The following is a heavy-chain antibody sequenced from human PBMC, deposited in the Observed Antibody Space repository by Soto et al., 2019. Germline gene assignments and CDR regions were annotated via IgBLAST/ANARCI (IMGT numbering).Heavy chain of an antibody. CDR1: GFNFSSYS. V-gene: IGHV3-48*01. CDR3: ASRTSGWYFDY. D-gene: IGHD6-19*01. Sequence: GGSLRLSCEASGFNFSSYSMNWVRQAPGKGLQWVSFITSSGSAIYYADSVMGRFTNSRDNSKNTLYLQMNSLRAEDTAVYYCASRTSGWYFDYWGQGTLVTVSS. CDR2: ITSSGSAI. J-gene: IGHJ4*02.